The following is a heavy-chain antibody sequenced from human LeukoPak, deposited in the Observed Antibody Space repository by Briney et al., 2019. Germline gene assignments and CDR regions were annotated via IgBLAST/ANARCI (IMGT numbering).Heavy chain of an antibody. V-gene: IGHV4-34*01. CDR1: GGSFSGYY. D-gene: IGHD6-13*01. CDR2: INHSGST. Sequence: SETLSLTCAVYGGSFSGYYWSWIRQPPGKGLEWIGEINHSGSTNYNPSHKSRVTISVDTSKNQFSLKLSSVTAADTAVYYCAREGSSLIQAFDIWGQGTMVTVSS. CDR3: AREGSSLIQAFDI. J-gene: IGHJ3*02.